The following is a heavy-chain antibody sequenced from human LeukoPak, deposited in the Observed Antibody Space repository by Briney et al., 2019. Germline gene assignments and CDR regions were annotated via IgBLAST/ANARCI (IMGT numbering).Heavy chain of an antibody. V-gene: IGHV3-23*01. Sequence: XSLRLXXXXSGFTXSSYAMSWVRQAPGKGLEWVSTISGSGVSTYYADSVNGRFTISRDNSKNTLYLQMNSLRAEDTAVYYCAKDSGHWGQGTLVTVSS. CDR3: AKDSGH. J-gene: IGHJ1*01. CDR2: ISGSGVST. CDR1: GFTXSSYA.